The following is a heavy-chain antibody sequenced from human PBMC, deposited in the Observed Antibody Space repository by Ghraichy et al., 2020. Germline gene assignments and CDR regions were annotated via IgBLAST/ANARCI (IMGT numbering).Heavy chain of an antibody. CDR1: NGSFSGYY. Sequence: SETLSLTCAVYNGSFSGYYWSWIRQPPGKGLEWIGEIDQSGSTYYTPSLKSRVTLSVDTSKSQFSLKLSSLTAADTAVYYCARVKWRGDPYTYYGMVIWGQGTAVTVSS. V-gene: IGHV4-34*01. D-gene: IGHD3-16*01. CDR2: IDQSGST. J-gene: IGHJ6*02. CDR3: ARVKWRGDPYTYYGMVI.